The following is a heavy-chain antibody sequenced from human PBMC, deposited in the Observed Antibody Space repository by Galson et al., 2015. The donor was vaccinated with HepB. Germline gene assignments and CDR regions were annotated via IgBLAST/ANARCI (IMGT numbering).Heavy chain of an antibody. Sequence: SLRLSCAASGFTVSSNYMSWVRQAPGKGLEWVSVIYSGGSTYYADSVKGRFTISRDNSKNTLYLQMNSLRAEDTAVYYCARAQRWLQLLDAFDIWGQGTMVTVSS. CDR3: ARAQRWLQLLDAFDI. D-gene: IGHD5-24*01. V-gene: IGHV3-53*01. CDR2: IYSGGST. J-gene: IGHJ3*02. CDR1: GFTVSSNY.